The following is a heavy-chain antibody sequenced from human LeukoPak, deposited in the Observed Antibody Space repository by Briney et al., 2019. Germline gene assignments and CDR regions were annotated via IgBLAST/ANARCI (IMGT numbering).Heavy chain of an antibody. J-gene: IGHJ5*02. D-gene: IGHD2-2*01. V-gene: IGHV4-31*03. CDR1: GDSIINGGYC. CDR2: IYYSGTT. Sequence: SQTLSLTCTVSGDSIINGGYCWSWIRQPPGKGLEWVGYIYYSGTTHYNPSLQRRLAMSVDTSKNQFTLRLTSVTAADTAVYYCATGEAVVLVPVAIPWFDPWGQGTLVTVSS. CDR3: ATGEAVVLVPVAIPWFDP.